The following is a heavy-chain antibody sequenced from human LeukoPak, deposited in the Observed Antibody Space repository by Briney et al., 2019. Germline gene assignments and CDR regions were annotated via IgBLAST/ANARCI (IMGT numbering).Heavy chain of an antibody. CDR3: VRGIASHDFFSRGD. CDR2: ISDSGDTT. D-gene: IGHD2-21*01. V-gene: IGHV3-53*01. CDR1: GFTVSNNY. J-gene: IGHJ4*02. Sequence: GGSLRLSCAASGFTVSNNYMTWVRQAPGKGLDWVSGISDSGDTTYYADSVKGRFTISRDNSKNTLYLQLNSLRVEDTAMYYCVRGIASHDFFSRGDWGQGTLVTVSS.